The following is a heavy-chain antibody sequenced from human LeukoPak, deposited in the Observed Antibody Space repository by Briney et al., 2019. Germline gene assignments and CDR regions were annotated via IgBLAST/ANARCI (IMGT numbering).Heavy chain of an antibody. CDR1: GGSISSSSYY. CDR3: ARSHYGSGSYSLYSFDY. Sequence: SETLSLTCTVSGGSISSSSYYWGWIHQPPGKGLEWIGSIYYSGSTYYNPSLKSRVTISVDTSKNQFSLKLSSVTAADTAVYYCARSHYGSGSYSLYSFDYWGQGTLVTVSS. CDR2: IYYSGST. D-gene: IGHD3-10*01. V-gene: IGHV4-39*01. J-gene: IGHJ4*02.